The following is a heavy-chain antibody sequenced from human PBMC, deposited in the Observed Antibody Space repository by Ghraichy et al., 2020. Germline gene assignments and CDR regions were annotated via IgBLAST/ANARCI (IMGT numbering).Heavy chain of an antibody. CDR1: GGSFSGYY. D-gene: IGHD1-14*01. Sequence: SQTLSLTCAVYGGSFSGYYWSWIRQPPGKGLEWIGEINHSGSTNYNPSLKSRVTISVDTSKNQFSLKLSSVTAADTAVYYCARVAHKGFSKPPGRNSGYGMDVWGQGTTVTVSS. V-gene: IGHV4-34*01. CDR2: INHSGST. CDR3: ARVAHKGFSKPPGRNSGYGMDV. J-gene: IGHJ6*02.